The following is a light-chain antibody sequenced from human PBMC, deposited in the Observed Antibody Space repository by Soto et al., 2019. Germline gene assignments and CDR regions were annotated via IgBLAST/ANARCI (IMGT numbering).Light chain of an antibody. CDR3: QQVNTFPFT. CDR2: STS. J-gene: IGKJ4*01. Sequence: AIPLTQSPSSLSASVGDRVTITCRASQGIGSSLAWYQQKPGKPPRVLISSTSTLSNGVPSRFSGSGSGTDFSLTISSLQPEDFVTYFCQQVNTFPFTFGGGTRVDIK. V-gene: IGKV1-13*02. CDR1: QGIGSS.